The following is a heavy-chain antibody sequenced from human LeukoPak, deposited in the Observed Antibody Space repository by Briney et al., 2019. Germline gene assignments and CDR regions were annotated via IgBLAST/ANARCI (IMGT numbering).Heavy chain of an antibody. Sequence: PGGSLRLSCAASGFTFSGSAMHWVRQASGKGLEWVGRIRSKANSYATAYAASVKGRFTISRDDSKNTAYLQMNSLKTEDTAVYYCTSPASSYDGSGYYYWAFDYWGQGTLVTVSS. D-gene: IGHD3-22*01. J-gene: IGHJ4*02. CDR2: IRSKANSYAT. CDR1: GFTFSGSA. CDR3: TSPASSYDGSGYYYWAFDY. V-gene: IGHV3-73*01.